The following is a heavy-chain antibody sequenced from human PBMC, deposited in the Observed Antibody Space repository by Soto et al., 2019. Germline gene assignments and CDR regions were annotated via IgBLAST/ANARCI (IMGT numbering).Heavy chain of an antibody. CDR3: AREIGGVIISGGSDAFDI. CDR1: GGTFSTYA. V-gene: IGHV1-69*01. CDR2: IIPIFGTA. Sequence: QVQLVQSGAEVKKPGSSVKVSCKASGGTFSTYAISWVRQAPGQGLEWMGGIIPIFGTAKYEQKFQGRVTITADESTSTAYMELSSLRAEDTAVYYCAREIGGVIISGGSDAFDIWGQGTMVTVSS. D-gene: IGHD3-3*01. J-gene: IGHJ3*02.